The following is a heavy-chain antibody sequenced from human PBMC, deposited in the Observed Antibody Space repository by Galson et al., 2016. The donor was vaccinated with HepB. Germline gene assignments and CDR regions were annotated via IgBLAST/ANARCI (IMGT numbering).Heavy chain of an antibody. V-gene: IGHV4-59*08. CDR3: ARLIGYCDSASCSLSSYYGMDV. Sequence: TLSLTCTVSGDSISPFFWTWIRQPPGKGLEWIGYVSYSGSTNYNPSLDSRVTMSADTSNNHFSLSLSSVTAADTAVYCCARLIGYCDSASCSLSSYYGMDVWGQGTTVTVFS. J-gene: IGHJ6*02. CDR1: GDSISPFF. CDR2: VSYSGST. D-gene: IGHD2-2*01.